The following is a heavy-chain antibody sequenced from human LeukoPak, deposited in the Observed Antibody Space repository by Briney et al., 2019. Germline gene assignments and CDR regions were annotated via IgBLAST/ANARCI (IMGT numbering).Heavy chain of an antibody. CDR3: ARDADYYDSSGYQNYYYYYYMDV. Sequence: ASVKLSCKASGGTFSSYGISWVRQAPGQGLEWMGVFIPILDTANSTQKFQDRVTITADISTSTVYMELSSLRSEDTAVYYRARDADYYDSSGYQNYYYYYYMDVWGKGTTVTVSS. J-gene: IGHJ6*03. V-gene: IGHV1-69*10. D-gene: IGHD3-22*01. CDR2: FIPILDTA. CDR1: GGTFSSYG.